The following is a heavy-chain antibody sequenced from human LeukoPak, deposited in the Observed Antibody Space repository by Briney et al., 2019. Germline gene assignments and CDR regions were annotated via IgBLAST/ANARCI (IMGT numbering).Heavy chain of an antibody. CDR3: ARKGGSYQPFDY. D-gene: IGHD1-26*01. J-gene: IGHJ4*02. Sequence: GESLKISCKGSGYSFTTHWIGWVRQLPGKGLEWMGIISPGDSDTRYSPSFQGQVAISVNKSICTAYVQWSSLQASDNAMYCCARKGGSYQPFDYWGQGTLVTVSS. V-gene: IGHV5-51*01. CDR2: ISPGDSDT. CDR1: GYSFTTHW.